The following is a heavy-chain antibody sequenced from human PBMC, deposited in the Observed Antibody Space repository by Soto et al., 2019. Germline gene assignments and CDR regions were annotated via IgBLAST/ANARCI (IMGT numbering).Heavy chain of an antibody. J-gene: IGHJ5*02. Sequence: GGSLRLSCAASGFTFRSFTMNWVRRAPGKGLEWVSTISSNSAYIYYTDALRGRFTISRDNAKNSLHLQMNSLRAEDTAVYYCTRDASRDSSARGWFDPWGPATLVTVPS. CDR1: GFTFRSFT. CDR3: TRDASRDSSARGWFDP. V-gene: IGHV3-21*01. D-gene: IGHD6-13*01. CDR2: ISSNSAYI.